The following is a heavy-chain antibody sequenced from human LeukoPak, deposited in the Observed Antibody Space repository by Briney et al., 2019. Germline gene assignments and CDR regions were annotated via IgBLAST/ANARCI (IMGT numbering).Heavy chain of an antibody. D-gene: IGHD4-11*01. CDR1: GFTFSSYA. J-gene: IGHJ4*02. Sequence: GGSLRLSCAASGFTFSSYAMHWVRQAPGKGLEWVAVISYDGSNKYYADSVKGRFTISRDNSKNSLYLQMNSLRAEDTAVYYCARAHPGDYSDFQFDYWGQGTLVTVSS. CDR2: ISYDGSNK. V-gene: IGHV3-30*04. CDR3: ARAHPGDYSDFQFDY.